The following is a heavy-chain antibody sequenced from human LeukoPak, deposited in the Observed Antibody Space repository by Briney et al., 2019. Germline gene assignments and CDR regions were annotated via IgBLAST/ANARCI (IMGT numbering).Heavy chain of an antibody. V-gene: IGHV4-30-2*01. Sequence: SQTLSLTCAVSGGSISSGGSSWSWIRQPPGKGLEWIGYIYHSGSTYYNPSLKSRVTISVDRSKNQFSLNLSSVTAADTAVYYCAREGYCSGGSCDNWFDPWGQGTLVTVSS. CDR2: IYHSGST. CDR3: AREGYCSGGSCDNWFDP. J-gene: IGHJ5*02. CDR1: GGSISSGGSS. D-gene: IGHD2-15*01.